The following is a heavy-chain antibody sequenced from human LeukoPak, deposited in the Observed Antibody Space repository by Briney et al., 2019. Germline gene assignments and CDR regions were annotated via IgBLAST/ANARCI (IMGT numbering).Heavy chain of an antibody. CDR2: IYDSGST. D-gene: IGHD3-16*01. J-gene: IGHJ6*02. CDR1: GNSISSYY. CDR3: ARMMDLAWGMDV. V-gene: IGHV4-59*01. Sequence: PSETLSLTCTVSGNSISSYYWSWIRQPPGQVLEWIGHIYDSGSTKYNPSLKSRVTISVDTSKNQFSLKLTSVTAADTAVYYCARMMDLAWGMDVWGQGTTVTVSS.